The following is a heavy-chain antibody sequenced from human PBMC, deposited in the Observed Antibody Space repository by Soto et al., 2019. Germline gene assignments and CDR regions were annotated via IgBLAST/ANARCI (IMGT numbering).Heavy chain of an antibody. J-gene: IGHJ4*02. CDR3: ARLLTAAAHTDY. CDR1: GGSFSGYY. V-gene: IGHV4-34*01. Sequence: SETLSLTCAVYGGSFSGYYWSWIRQPPGKGLEWIGEINHSGSTYYNPSLKSRVTISVDTSKNQFSLKLSSVTAADTAVYYCARLLTAAAHTDYWGQGSLVTVS. CDR2: INHSGST. D-gene: IGHD6-13*01.